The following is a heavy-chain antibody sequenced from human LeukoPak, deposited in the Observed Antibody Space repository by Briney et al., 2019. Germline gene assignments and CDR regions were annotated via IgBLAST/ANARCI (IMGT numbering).Heavy chain of an antibody. D-gene: IGHD3-3*01. V-gene: IGHV4-4*07. CDR2: IYTSGST. CDR3: ARDLFTIFGVEAIDY. J-gene: IGHJ4*02. Sequence: PSETLSLTCTVSGGSICSYYWSWIRQPAGKGLEWIGRIYTSGSTNYNPSLKSRVTMSVDTSKNQFSLKLSSVTAADTAVYYCARDLFTIFGVEAIDYWGQGTLVTVSS. CDR1: GGSICSYY.